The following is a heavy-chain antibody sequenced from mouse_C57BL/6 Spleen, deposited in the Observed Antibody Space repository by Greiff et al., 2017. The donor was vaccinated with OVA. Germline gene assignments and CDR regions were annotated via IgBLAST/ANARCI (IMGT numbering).Heavy chain of an antibody. CDR2: IRNKANGYTT. CDR1: GFTFTDYY. Sequence: EVQLQESGGGLVQPGGSLSLSCAASGFTFTDYYMSWVRQPPGKALEWLGFIRNKANGYTTEYSASVKGRFTISRDNSQSILYLQMNALRAEDSATYYCARSPYRYAMDYWGQGTSVTVSS. V-gene: IGHV7-3*01. CDR3: ARSPYRYAMDY. J-gene: IGHJ4*01. D-gene: IGHD2-10*01.